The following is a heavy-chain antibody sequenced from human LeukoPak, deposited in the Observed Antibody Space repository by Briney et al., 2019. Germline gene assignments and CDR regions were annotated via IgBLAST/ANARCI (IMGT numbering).Heavy chain of an antibody. V-gene: IGHV1-69*04. Sequence: GASVKVSCKASGDTSGSYAMNWVRQAPGQGLEWVARIIPLLGITNHAQKFQGRVTMTRDTSTSTVYMELSSLRSEDTAVYYCARDAVIGDFWSGYPYNWFDPWGQGTLVTVSS. CDR2: IIPLLGIT. CDR3: ARDAVIGDFWSGYPYNWFDP. D-gene: IGHD3-3*01. CDR1: GDTSGSYA. J-gene: IGHJ5*02.